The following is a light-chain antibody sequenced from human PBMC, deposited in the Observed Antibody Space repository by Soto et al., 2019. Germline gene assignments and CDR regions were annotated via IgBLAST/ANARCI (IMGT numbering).Light chain of an antibody. V-gene: IGLV2-23*01. CDR2: EAN. J-gene: IGLJ3*02. Sequence: QSVLTQPASVSGSPGQSITISCTGTSSDVGNYDLVSWYQHHPGEAPKLVIYEANRRPSGFSNRFSGSKSGNTASLTISGLQAEDEADYYCCSYAGSNSWVFGGGTKLTVL. CDR1: SSDVGNYDL. CDR3: CSYAGSNSWV.